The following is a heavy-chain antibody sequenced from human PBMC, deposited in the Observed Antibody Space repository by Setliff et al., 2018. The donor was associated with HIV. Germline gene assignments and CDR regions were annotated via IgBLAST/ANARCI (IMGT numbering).Heavy chain of an antibody. CDR1: GGSISGFY. Sequence: SSETLSLTCTVSGGSISGFYWNWIRQPAGKGLEWIGRIYTSGSTNYNPSLKSRVTMSVDTSKNQFSLKLSSVTAADTAVYYCARDGELTDAFDIWGQGTMVTVSS. J-gene: IGHJ3*02. V-gene: IGHV4-4*07. CDR2: IYTSGST. D-gene: IGHD1-26*01. CDR3: ARDGELTDAFDI.